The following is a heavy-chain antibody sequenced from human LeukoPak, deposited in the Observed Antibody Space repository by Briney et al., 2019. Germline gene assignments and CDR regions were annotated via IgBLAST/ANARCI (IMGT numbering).Heavy chain of an antibody. CDR1: GYTFTSYA. Sequence: ASVKVSCKASGYTFTSYAMHWVRQAPGQRLEWMGGINAGNGNTKYSQKFQGRVTITRDTSASTAYMELSSLRSEDTAVYYCARDHGVLWFGELVYGMDVWGQGTTVTVSS. J-gene: IGHJ6*02. D-gene: IGHD3-10*01. V-gene: IGHV1-3*01. CDR2: INAGNGNT. CDR3: ARDHGVLWFGELVYGMDV.